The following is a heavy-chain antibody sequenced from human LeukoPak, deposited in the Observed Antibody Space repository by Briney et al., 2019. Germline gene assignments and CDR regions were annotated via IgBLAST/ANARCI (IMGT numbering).Heavy chain of an antibody. CDR3: ARWGILTSYHDAFDI. V-gene: IGHV4-4*07. Sequence: SETLSLTCTVSGGSISSYYWSWIRQPAGKGLEWIGRIYTSGGTNYNPSLKSRVTISVDTSKNQFSLKLSSVTAADTAVYYCARWGILTSYHDAFDIWGQGTMVTVSS. J-gene: IGHJ3*02. D-gene: IGHD3-9*01. CDR2: IYTSGGT. CDR1: GGSISSYY.